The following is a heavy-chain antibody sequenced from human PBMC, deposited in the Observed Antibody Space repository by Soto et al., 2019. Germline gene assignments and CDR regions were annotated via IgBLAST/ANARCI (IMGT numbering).Heavy chain of an antibody. J-gene: IGHJ6*02. V-gene: IGHV1-69*06. CDR3: ARVGHTVTTISLDV. Sequence: GASVKVSCKASGCTFSSYAISWVRQAPGQGLEWMGGIIPIFGKANYAQKFQGRVTITADKSTSTAYMELSSLRSEDTAVYYCARVGHTVTTISLDVWGQGTTVTVSS. CDR2: IIPIFGKA. CDR1: GCTFSSYA. D-gene: IGHD4-4*01.